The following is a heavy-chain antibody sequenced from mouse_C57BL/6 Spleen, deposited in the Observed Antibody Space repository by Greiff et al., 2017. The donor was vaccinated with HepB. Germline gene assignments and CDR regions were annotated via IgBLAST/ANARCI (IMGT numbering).Heavy chain of an antibody. J-gene: IGHJ2*01. CDR2: IDPSDSET. V-gene: IGHV1-52*01. CDR1: GYTFTSYW. CDR3: ARGARLRYFDY. Sequence: VQLQQPGAELVRPGSSVKLSCKASGYTFTSYWMHWVKQRPIQGLEWIGNIDPSDSETHYNQKFKDKATLTVDKSSSTAYMQLSSLTSEDSAVYYCARGARLRYFDYWGQGTTLTVSS.